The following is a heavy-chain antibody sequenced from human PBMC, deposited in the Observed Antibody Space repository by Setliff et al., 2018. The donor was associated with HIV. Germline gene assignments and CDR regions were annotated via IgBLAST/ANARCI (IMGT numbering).Heavy chain of an antibody. Sequence: GGSLRLSRAASGFSFSDYYMSWIRQAPGKGLECISYISDSDTDIYYADSVRGRFTISRDNAKNSLYLQMNSLRAEDTAVYYCARFANYYHTSGYGWFDPWGQGTLVTVSS. CDR2: ISDSDTDI. V-gene: IGHV3-11*01. J-gene: IGHJ5*02. D-gene: IGHD3-22*01. CDR1: GFSFSDYY. CDR3: ARFANYYHTSGYGWFDP.